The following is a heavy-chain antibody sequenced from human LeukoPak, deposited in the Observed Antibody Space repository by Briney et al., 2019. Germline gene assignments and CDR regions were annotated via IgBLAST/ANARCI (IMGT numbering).Heavy chain of an antibody. D-gene: IGHD1-26*01. CDR3: ARGTRATHFDY. Sequence: SETLSLTCAVYGGSFSGYYWSWIRQPPGKGLEWIGEINHSGSTNYNLSLKSRVTISVDTSKNQFSLKLSSVTAADTAVYYCARGTRATHFDYWGQGTLVTVSS. V-gene: IGHV4-34*01. CDR1: GGSFSGYY. CDR2: INHSGST. J-gene: IGHJ4*02.